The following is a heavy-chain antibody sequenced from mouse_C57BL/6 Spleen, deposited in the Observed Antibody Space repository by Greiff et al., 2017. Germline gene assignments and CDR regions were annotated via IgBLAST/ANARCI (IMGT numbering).Heavy chain of an antibody. V-gene: IGHV5-9*01. CDR2: ISGGGGNT. J-gene: IGHJ3*01. CDR1: GFTFSSYT. D-gene: IGHD2-12*01. CDR3: ARHEDDTFAY. Sequence: EVQLVESGGGLVKPGGSLKLSCAASGFTFSSYTMSWVRQTPEKRLEWVATISGGGGNTYYPDSVKGRFTISRDNAKNTLYLQMSSLRSEDTALYYCARHEDDTFAYWGQGTLVTVSA.